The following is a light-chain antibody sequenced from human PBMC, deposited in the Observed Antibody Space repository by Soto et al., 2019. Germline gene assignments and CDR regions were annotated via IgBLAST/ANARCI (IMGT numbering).Light chain of an antibody. V-gene: IGKV1-27*01. CDR1: QGISKY. J-gene: IGKJ5*01. CDR2: AAS. Sequence: DIQMTQSPSSLSASVGDRVTITCRASQGISKYFAWYQQKPGKVPKLLIYAASSLQSGVPSRFSGSGSGTDFTLTISSLQPEDVATYYCQNYNTAPLTFGQGTRLEIK. CDR3: QNYNTAPLT.